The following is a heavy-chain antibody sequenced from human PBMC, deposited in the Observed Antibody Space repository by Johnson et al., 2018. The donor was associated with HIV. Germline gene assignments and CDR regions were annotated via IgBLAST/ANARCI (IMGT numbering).Heavy chain of an antibody. CDR2: IKQDGSEK. CDR3: SRSSAKAFDI. D-gene: IGHD6-25*01. V-gene: IGHV3-7*01. Sequence: EVQLVESGGGLVQPGGSLRLSCAASGFTFSSYWMNWVRHVPGKGLEWVANIKQDGSEKYYLDSVKGRFTISRDNAKNSLYLQMSSLRAEDTAVYYCSRSSAKAFDIWGQGTMVTVSS. J-gene: IGHJ3*02. CDR1: GFTFSSYW.